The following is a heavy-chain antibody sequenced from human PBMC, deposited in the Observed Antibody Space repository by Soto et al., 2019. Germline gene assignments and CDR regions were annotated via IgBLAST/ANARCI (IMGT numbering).Heavy chain of an antibody. V-gene: IGHV4-34*01. J-gene: IGHJ6*02. D-gene: IGHD1-26*01. CDR3: ARGSGSHLSYYYYYYGMDV. CDR2: INRSGST. CDR1: GGSFSGYY. Sequence: SETLSLTCAVYGGSFSGYYWSWIRQPPGKGLEWIGEINRSGSTNYNPSLKSRVTISVDTSKNQFSLKLSSVTAADTAVYYCARGSGSHLSYYYYYYGMDVWGQGTTVTVSS.